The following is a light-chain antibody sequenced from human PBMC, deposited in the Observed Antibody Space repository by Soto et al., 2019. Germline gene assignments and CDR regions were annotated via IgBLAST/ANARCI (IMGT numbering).Light chain of an antibody. CDR2: AAS. CDR1: QTISGW. V-gene: IGKV1-39*01. Sequence: DIPMSPSPSSLSATLGDRVNSXXRASQTISGWLAWYQQKPGKAPXPLIYAASSLQSGVPSRFSGSGSGTDFTLTISSLQPEDFATYYCQQSYSTPVTFGQGTKVDI. CDR3: QQSYSTPVT. J-gene: IGKJ1*01.